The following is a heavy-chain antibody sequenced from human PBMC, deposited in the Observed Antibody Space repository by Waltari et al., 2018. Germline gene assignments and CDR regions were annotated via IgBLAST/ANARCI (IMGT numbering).Heavy chain of an antibody. J-gene: IGHJ2*01. V-gene: IGHV3-23*04. CDR3: AKDLGGFSGSHWYFDL. CDR1: GFTFRSYA. D-gene: IGHD5-12*01. Sequence: EVQLVESGGGLVQPGGSLRLSCAASGFTFRSYAMSWVRQAPGRGREWVSSISGSDGRTNYADSAKGRFTISRDNVKNTLFLQMNSLRADDAAVYYCAKDLGGFSGSHWYFDLWGRGTLVTVSS. CDR2: ISGSDGRT.